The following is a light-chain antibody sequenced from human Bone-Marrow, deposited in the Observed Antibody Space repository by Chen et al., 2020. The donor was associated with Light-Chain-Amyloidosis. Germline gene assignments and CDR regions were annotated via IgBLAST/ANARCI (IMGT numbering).Light chain of an antibody. J-gene: IGLJ1*01. CDR1: SSDVGGDNH. CDR2: EVT. Sequence: QSAPTQPSSVSGSPRQSINISSAGTSSDVGGDNHVSWYQQHPDKAPKLMIYEVTNRPSWVPDRFSGSKSDNTASLTISGLQTEDEADYFCSSYTITNTLVFGSGTRVTVL. V-gene: IGLV2-14*01. CDR3: SSYTITNTLV.